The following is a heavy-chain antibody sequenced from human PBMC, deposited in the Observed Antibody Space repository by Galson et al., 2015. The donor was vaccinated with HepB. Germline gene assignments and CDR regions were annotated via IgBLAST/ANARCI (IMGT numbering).Heavy chain of an antibody. CDR2: IRYDGSNK. V-gene: IGHV3-30*02. D-gene: IGHD3-10*01. CDR3: AKDYYGSGSDYGYFDL. J-gene: IGHJ2*01. CDR1: GFTFSSYG. Sequence: SLRLSCAASGFTFSSYGMHWVRQAPGKGLEWVAFIRYDGSNKYYADSVKGRFTISRDNSKNTLYLQMNSLRAEDTAVYYCAKDYYGSGSDYGYFDLWGRGTLVTVSS.